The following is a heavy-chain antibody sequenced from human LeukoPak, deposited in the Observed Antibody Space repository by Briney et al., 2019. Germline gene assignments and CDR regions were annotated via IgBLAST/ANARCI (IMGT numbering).Heavy chain of an antibody. D-gene: IGHD2-2*01. Sequence: SETLSLTCAVYGGSFSGYYWSWIRQPPGKGLEWIGEINHSGGTNYNPSLKSRVTISVDTSKNQFSLKLSSVTAADTAVYYCARGLSNQLLPGYGMDVWGQGTTVTVSS. CDR2: INHSGGT. CDR3: ARGLSNQLLPGYGMDV. CDR1: GGSFSGYY. J-gene: IGHJ6*02. V-gene: IGHV4-34*01.